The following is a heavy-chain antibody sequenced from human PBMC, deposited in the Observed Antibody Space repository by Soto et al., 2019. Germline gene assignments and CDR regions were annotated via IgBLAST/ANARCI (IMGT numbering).Heavy chain of an antibody. J-gene: IGHJ4*02. V-gene: IGHV2-5*01. Sequence: QITLRKSGPALLKPTQTLTLTCTFSGFSLSTSGEAVGWIRQPPGKGLEWLALIYWNGIERYSPSLKNRLSITKDTSKNNVVLTMTNMDPVDTATYYCAHGDPLDFHYWGQGTLVTVSS. CDR1: GFSLSTSGEA. CDR3: AHGDPLDFHY. CDR2: IYWNGIE. D-gene: IGHD3-10*01.